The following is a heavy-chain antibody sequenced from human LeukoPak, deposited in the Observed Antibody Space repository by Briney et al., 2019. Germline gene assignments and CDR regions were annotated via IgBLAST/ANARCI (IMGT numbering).Heavy chain of an antibody. CDR3: ASGGGSLHASRIVVVPAAVLFFDY. CDR1: GYTFTGYY. Sequence: ASVKVSCKASGYTFTGYYMHWVRQAPGQGLEWMGWINPNSAGTNYAQKFQGRVTMTRDTSISTAYMELSRLRSDDTAVYYCASGGGSLHASRIVVVPAAVLFFDYWGQGTLVTVSS. V-gene: IGHV1-2*02. J-gene: IGHJ4*02. D-gene: IGHD2-2*01. CDR2: INPNSAGT.